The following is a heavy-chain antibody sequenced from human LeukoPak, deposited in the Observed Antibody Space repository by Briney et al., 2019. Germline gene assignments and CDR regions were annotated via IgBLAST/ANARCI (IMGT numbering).Heavy chain of an antibody. CDR2: ISSSGSTI. D-gene: IGHD6-6*01. CDR3: AREGIAARIDY. J-gene: IGHJ4*02. V-gene: IGHV3-11*01. Sequence: GGSLRLSCAASGFTFSDYYMSWIRQAPGKGLKWVSYISSSGSTIYYADSVKGRFTISRDNAKNSLYLQMNSLRAEDTGVYYCAREGIAARIDYWGQGTLVTVSS. CDR1: GFTFSDYY.